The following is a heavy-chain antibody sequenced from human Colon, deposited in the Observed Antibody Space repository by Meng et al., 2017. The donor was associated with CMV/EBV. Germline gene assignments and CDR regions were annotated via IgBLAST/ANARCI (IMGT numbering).Heavy chain of an antibody. CDR3: AKEGADNWFDP. D-gene: IGHD4/OR15-4a*01. Sequence: SETLSLTCTVSGGSISPHYWSWIRQRPGKGLEWMGYVFHRGTTNYNISLKGRLTISVDTSKNQLFLKLTSVTAADTAVYYCAKEGADNWFDPWGPGIQVTVSS. CDR1: GGSISPHY. V-gene: IGHV4-59*11. J-gene: IGHJ5*02. CDR2: VFHRGTT.